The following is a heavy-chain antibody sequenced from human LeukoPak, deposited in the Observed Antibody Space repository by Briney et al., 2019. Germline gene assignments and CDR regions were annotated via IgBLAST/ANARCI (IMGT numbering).Heavy chain of an antibody. J-gene: IGHJ4*02. V-gene: IGHV1-8*01. CDR2: INPNSGGT. D-gene: IGHD5-24*01. CDR1: GYTFTSYD. CDR3: AVHESREEDY. Sequence: ASVKVSCKASGYTFTSYDINWVRQAPGQGLEWMGWINPNSGGTNYAQKFQGRVTITADKSTSTAYMKLSSLRSEDTAVYYCAVHESREEDYWGQGTLVTVSS.